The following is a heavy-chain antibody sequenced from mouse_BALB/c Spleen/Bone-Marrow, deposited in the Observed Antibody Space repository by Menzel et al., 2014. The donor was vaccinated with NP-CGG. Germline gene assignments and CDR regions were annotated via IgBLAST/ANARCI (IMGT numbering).Heavy chain of an antibody. V-gene: IGHV1-14*01. CDR2: INPYNDGT. CDR1: GYTFTSYV. J-gene: IGHJ3*01. Sequence: EVKLMESGPELVKPGASVKMSCKASGYTFTSYVMHWVKQKPEQGLEWIGYINPYNDGTKYNEKFKGKATLTSDKSSSTAYMELSSLTSEDSAVYYCARSGRYDGFAYWGQGTLVTVSA. D-gene: IGHD2-14*01. CDR3: ARSGRYDGFAY.